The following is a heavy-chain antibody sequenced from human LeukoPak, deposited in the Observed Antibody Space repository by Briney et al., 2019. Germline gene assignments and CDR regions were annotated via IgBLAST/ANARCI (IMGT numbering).Heavy chain of an antibody. J-gene: IGHJ4*02. CDR2: IYYSGST. Sequence: SETLSLTCTVSGGSIGSGDYYWSWIRQPPGKGLEWIGYIYYSGSTYYNPSLKSRVTISVDTSKNQFSLKLSSVTAADTAVYYCARDAEIWGSYRLPLWGQGTLVTVSS. D-gene: IGHD3-16*02. CDR3: ARDAEIWGSYRLPL. V-gene: IGHV4-30-4*01. CDR1: GGSIGSGDYY.